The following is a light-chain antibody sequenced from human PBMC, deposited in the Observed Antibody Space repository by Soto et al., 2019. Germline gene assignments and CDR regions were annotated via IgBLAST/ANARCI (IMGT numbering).Light chain of an antibody. Sequence: QSVLTQPPSASGSPGQSVTISCTGTSSDVGGYNYVSWYQQHPGKAPKLMIYEVSKRPSGVPDRFSGSKSDNTASLTVSGLQAEDEADYYCSSYAGSTLYVFGTGTKVTVL. CDR3: SSYAGSTLYV. J-gene: IGLJ1*01. CDR2: EVS. V-gene: IGLV2-8*01. CDR1: SSDVGGYNY.